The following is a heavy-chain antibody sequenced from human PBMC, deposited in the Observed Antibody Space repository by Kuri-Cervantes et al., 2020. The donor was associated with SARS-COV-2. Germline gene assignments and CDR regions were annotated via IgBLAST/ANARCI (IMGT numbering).Heavy chain of an antibody. CDR3: AKSSGTADGGFDP. CDR2: ISYDGSNK. V-gene: IGHV3-30*18. Sequence: GESLKISCAASGFTFSSYGMHWVRQAPGKGLEWVAVISYDGSNKYYADSVKGRFTISRDNSKNTLYLQMNSLRAEDTAVYYCAKSSGTADGGFDPWGQGTLVTASS. J-gene: IGHJ5*02. CDR1: GFTFSSYG. D-gene: IGHD6-19*01.